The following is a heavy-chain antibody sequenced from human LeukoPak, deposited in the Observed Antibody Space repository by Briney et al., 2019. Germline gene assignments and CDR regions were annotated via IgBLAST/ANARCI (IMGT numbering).Heavy chain of an antibody. V-gene: IGHV1-18*01. CDR1: GYTFTSYG. D-gene: IGHD3-22*01. CDR2: ISAYNGNT. Sequence: ASVKVSCKASGYTFTSYGISWVRQAPGQGLEWMGWISAYNGNTNYAQKLQGRVTMTTDTSTSTAYMELRSLRSDDTAVYYRARSHYYDSSGYSGSVDYWGQGTLVTVSS. CDR3: ARSHYYDSSGYSGSVDY. J-gene: IGHJ4*02.